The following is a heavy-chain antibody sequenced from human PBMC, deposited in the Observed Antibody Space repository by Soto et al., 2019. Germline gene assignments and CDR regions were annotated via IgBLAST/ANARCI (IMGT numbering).Heavy chain of an antibody. CDR2: ISSSSSTI. D-gene: IGHD2-15*01. CDR3: ARDAIQTYCSGGSCYSGPYGMDV. Sequence: GGSLRLSCAASGFTFSSYSMNWVRQAPGKGLEWVSYISSSSSTIYYADSVKGRFTTSRDNAKNSLYLQMNSLRDEDTAVYYCARDAIQTYCSGGSCYSGPYGMDVWGQGTTVTVSS. J-gene: IGHJ6*02. CDR1: GFTFSSYS. V-gene: IGHV3-48*02.